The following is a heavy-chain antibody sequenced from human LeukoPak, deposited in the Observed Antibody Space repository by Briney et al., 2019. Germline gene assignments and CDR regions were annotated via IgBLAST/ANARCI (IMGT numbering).Heavy chain of an antibody. D-gene: IGHD4-17*01. V-gene: IGHV3-33*01. CDR2: IWYDGSNK. CDR1: GFTFSSYG. Sequence: PGRSLRLSCAASGFTFSSYGMHWVRQAPGKGLEWVAVIWYDGSNKYYADSVKGRFTISRDNSKNTPYLQMNSLRAEDTAVYYCARDMVTTLIDDWGQGTLVTVSS. J-gene: IGHJ4*02. CDR3: ARDMVTTLIDD.